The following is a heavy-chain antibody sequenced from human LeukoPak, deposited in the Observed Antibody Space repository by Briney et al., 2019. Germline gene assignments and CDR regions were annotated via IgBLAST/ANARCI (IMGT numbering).Heavy chain of an antibody. J-gene: IGHJ1*01. Sequence: TGGSLRLSCAASGFTFSSYGMSWVRQAPGKGLEWVSAISGSGGSTYYADSVKGRFTISRDNSKNTLYLQMNSLRAEDTAVYYCAKEGTVTTQARFQHWGRGTLVTVSS. CDR2: ISGSGGST. V-gene: IGHV3-23*01. D-gene: IGHD4-17*01. CDR1: GFTFSSYG. CDR3: AKEGTVTTQARFQH.